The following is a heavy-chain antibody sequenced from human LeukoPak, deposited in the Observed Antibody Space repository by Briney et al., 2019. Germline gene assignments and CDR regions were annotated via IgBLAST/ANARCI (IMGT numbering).Heavy chain of an antibody. V-gene: IGHV1-2*04. Sequence: GASVKVSCKASGYTFTGYYMHWVRQAPGQGLEWMGWINPNSGDTNYAQKFQGWVTMTTDTSISTAYMELSRLRSDYTGVYYCARVLGGNTQRGDAFDIWGQGTMVTVSS. D-gene: IGHD4-23*01. J-gene: IGHJ3*02. CDR3: ARVLGGNTQRGDAFDI. CDR2: INPNSGDT. CDR1: GYTFTGYY.